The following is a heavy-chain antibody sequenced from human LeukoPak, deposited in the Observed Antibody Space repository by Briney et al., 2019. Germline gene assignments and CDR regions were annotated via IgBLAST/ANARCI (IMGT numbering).Heavy chain of an antibody. Sequence: GGSLRLSCAASGFSFNDYGMSWVRQPPGKGLEWVAGITWNDGSAAYADSMKGRFTISRDSAKNSLYLQMNSLRAEDTALYYCATSTVGFYFDYWGQGTVVTVSA. J-gene: IGHJ4*02. CDR2: ITWNDGSA. CDR3: ATSTVGFYFDY. CDR1: GFSFNDYG. D-gene: IGHD1-26*01. V-gene: IGHV3-20*04.